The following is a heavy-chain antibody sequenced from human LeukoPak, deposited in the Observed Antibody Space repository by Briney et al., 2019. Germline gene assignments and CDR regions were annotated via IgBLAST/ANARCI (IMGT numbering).Heavy chain of an antibody. V-gene: IGHV4-59*01. Sequence: SETLSLTCTVSGASISSYYWSWIRQPPGKGLEWIGYIYYNGSPNYNPSLKSRVTMSLDTSESQFSLKLTSVTAADTAVYYCARCRGYSSSWARTFDIWGQGTMVTVSS. J-gene: IGHJ3*02. CDR2: IYYNGSP. D-gene: IGHD6-13*01. CDR1: GASISSYY. CDR3: ARCRGYSSSWARTFDI.